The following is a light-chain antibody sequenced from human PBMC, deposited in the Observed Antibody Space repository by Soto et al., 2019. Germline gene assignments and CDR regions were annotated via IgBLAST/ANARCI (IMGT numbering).Light chain of an antibody. Sequence: QSALTQPASVSGSPGQSITIPCTGTSSDVGGYNYVSWYQQHPGKAPKLMIYEVSNRPSGVSSRFSGPKSGNTASLTISGLQAEDEADYYCSSYTSTSTYVFASGTKLTVL. V-gene: IGLV2-14*01. J-gene: IGLJ1*01. CDR2: EVS. CDR1: SSDVGGYNY. CDR3: SSYTSTSTYV.